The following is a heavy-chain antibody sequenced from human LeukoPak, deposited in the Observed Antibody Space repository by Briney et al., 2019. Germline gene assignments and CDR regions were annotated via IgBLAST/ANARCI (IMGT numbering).Heavy chain of an antibody. D-gene: IGHD3-3*02. V-gene: IGHV3-7*01. CDR3: ARVGFSDAFDI. Sequence: GGSLRLSCAASGFTFSSYWMSWVRQAPGKGLEWVANIKQDGSGKYYVDSVKGRFTISRDNAKNSLYLQMNSLRAEDTAVYYCARVGFSDAFDIWGQGTMVTVSS. CDR1: GFTFSSYW. J-gene: IGHJ3*02. CDR2: IKQDGSGK.